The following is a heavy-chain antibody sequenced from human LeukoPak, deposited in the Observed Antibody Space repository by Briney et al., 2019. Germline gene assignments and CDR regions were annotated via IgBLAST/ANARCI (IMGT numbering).Heavy chain of an antibody. D-gene: IGHD6-13*01. Sequence: GASVKVSCKASGYTFTSYYMHWVRQAPGQGLEWMGIINPSGGSTSYAQKFQGRVTMTRDMSTSTVYMELSSLRPEDTAVYYCAREGQQLASFDYWGQGTLVTVSS. CDR3: AREGQQLASFDY. CDR2: INPSGGST. V-gene: IGHV1-46*01. J-gene: IGHJ4*02. CDR1: GYTFTSYY.